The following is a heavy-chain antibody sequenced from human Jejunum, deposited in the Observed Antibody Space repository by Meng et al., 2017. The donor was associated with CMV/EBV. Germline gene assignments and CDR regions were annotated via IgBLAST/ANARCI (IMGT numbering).Heavy chain of an antibody. CDR3: ARPLLGWRSRGGMDL. CDR1: GFRFSSYW. J-gene: IGHJ6*02. V-gene: IGHV3-7*01. D-gene: IGHD3-3*01. Sequence: GFRFSSYWVSWVRQAPGKGLEWVANIKQDGSENYYVDSVKGRFTVSRDNAKSSLYLQMNSLRVEDTAVYYCARPLLGWRSRGGMDLWGQGTTVTVSS. CDR2: IKQDGSEN.